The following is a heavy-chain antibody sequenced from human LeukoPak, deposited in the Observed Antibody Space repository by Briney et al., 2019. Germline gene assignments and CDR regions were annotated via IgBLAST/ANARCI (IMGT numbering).Heavy chain of an antibody. CDR1: GFTLSTFW. CDR2: INHSGST. Sequence: PGGSLRPSCAASGFTLSTFWMHWVRQAPGKGLEWIGEINHSGSTNYNPSLKSRVTISVDTSKNQFSLKLSSVTAADTAVYYCARGRGGTYSHGYYYYYMDVWGKGTTVTVSS. D-gene: IGHD1-26*01. J-gene: IGHJ6*03. CDR3: ARGRGGTYSHGYYYYYMDV. V-gene: IGHV4-34*01.